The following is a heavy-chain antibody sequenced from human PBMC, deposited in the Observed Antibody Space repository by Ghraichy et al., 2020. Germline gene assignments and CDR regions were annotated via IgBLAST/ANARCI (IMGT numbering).Heavy chain of an antibody. CDR2: ISYSGST. CDR1: GGSISSSSHY. CDR3: ARLDDFWSCYLRDDDGGY. J-gene: IGHJ4*02. V-gene: IGHV4-39*01. D-gene: IGHD3-3*01. Sequence: SETLSLTCTVSGGSISSSSHYWGWIRQPPGKGLEWIGYISYSGSTSYSPSLKSRVTISVDTSKNQFSLKLSSVTAADTAVYYCARLDDFWSCYLRDDDGGYWGQGTLVTVSS.